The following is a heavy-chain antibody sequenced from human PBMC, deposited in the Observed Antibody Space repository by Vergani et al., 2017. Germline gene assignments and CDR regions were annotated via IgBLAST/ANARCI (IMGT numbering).Heavy chain of an antibody. CDR3: ARFSIQNWFDP. J-gene: IGHJ5*02. D-gene: IGHD3-3*01. CDR2: IYYSGST. CDR1: GCSISSYY. Sequence: QVQLQESGPGLVKPSETLSLTCTVSGCSISSYYWSWIRQPPGKGLEWIGYIYYSGSTNYNPSLKSRVTISVDTSKNQFSLKLSSVTAADTAVYYCARFSIQNWFDPWGQGTLVTVSS. V-gene: IGHV4-59*01.